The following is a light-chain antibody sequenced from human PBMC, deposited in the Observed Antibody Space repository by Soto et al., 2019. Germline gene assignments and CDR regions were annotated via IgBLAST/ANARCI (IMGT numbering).Light chain of an antibody. Sequence: AIQLTQSPSSLSASVGDRVTITCRASQGIISALAWYQQKPGKAPKLLISHASSLESGVPSRSSGSGSGTDFTLTISSLQPEDFATYHCQQFNTYPTFGGGTKVDIK. CDR2: HAS. CDR1: QGIISA. V-gene: IGKV1-13*02. CDR3: QQFNTYPT. J-gene: IGKJ4*01.